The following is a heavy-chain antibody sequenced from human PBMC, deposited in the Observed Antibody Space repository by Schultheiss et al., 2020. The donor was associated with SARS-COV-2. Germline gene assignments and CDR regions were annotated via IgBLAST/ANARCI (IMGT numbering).Heavy chain of an antibody. CDR2: ISGSGGST. D-gene: IGHD2-8*02. CDR1: GFTVSSNY. Sequence: GGSLRLSCAGSGFTVSSNYMSWVRQAPGKGLEWVSAISGSGGSTYYADSVKGRFTISRDNSRNTLFLQMNSLGAEDTAVYYCAKGRQMGLVEPDYWGQGSLVTVSS. J-gene: IGHJ4*02. V-gene: IGHV3-23*01. CDR3: AKGRQMGLVEPDY.